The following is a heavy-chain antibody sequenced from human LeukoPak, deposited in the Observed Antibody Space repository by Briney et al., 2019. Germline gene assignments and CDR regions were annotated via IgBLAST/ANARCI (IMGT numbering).Heavy chain of an antibody. D-gene: IGHD5-24*01. V-gene: IGHV4-59*01. CDR2: IYFSGST. Sequence: SETLSLTCTVSGGSISSYYWSWVRQSPGKGLEWIGQIYFSGSTNYNPSFQSRVTISVDTSKNQFSLRLSSATAADTAVYYCARAKMGYNLAYYYGMDVWGQGSTVTVSS. CDR1: GGSISSYY. J-gene: IGHJ6*02. CDR3: ARAKMGYNLAYYYGMDV.